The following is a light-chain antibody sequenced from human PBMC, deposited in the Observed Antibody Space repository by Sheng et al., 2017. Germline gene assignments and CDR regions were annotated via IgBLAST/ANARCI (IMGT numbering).Light chain of an antibody. Sequence: DIQMTQSPSSLSASVGDRVTITCRASQSISSYLNWYQQKPGKAPKLLIYKASSLESGVPSRFSGSGSGTDFTLTISSLQPEDFATYYCQQSYTMPWTFGQGT. CDR2: KAS. CDR1: QSISSY. CDR3: QQSYTMPWT. J-gene: IGKJ1*01. V-gene: IGKV1-39*01.